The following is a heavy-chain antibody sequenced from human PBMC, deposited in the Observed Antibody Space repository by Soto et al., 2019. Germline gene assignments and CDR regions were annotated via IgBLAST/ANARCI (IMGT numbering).Heavy chain of an antibody. CDR1: GYTFTSYG. D-gene: IGHD6-19*01. J-gene: IGHJ5*02. CDR3: ARGIAVAELGFDP. V-gene: IGHV1-69*13. CDR2: IIPIFGTA. Sequence: GASVKVSCKASGYTFTSYGISWVRQAPGQGLEWMGGIIPIFGTANYAQKFQGRVTITADESTSTAYMELSSLRSEDTAVYYCARGIAVAELGFDPWGQGTLVTVSS.